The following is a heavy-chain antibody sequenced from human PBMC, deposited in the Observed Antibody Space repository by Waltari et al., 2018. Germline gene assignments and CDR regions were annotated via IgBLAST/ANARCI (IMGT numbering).Heavy chain of an antibody. CDR1: GYTFTSYG. D-gene: IGHD1-26*01. CDR3: ARAPMKVSRGSYCDY. Sequence: QVQLVQSGAEVKKPGASVKVSCKASGYTFTSYGISWVRQAPGQGLEWMGWISAYNGNTNYAQKPQGRVTMTTDTSTSTAYMELRSLRSDDTAVYYCARAPMKVSRGSYCDYWGQGTLVTVSS. CDR2: ISAYNGNT. V-gene: IGHV1-18*01. J-gene: IGHJ4*02.